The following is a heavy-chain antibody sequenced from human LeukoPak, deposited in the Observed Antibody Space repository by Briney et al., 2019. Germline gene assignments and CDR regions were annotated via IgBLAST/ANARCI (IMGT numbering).Heavy chain of an antibody. CDR2: INPNSGGR. V-gene: IGHV1-2*02. CDR3: ARGGISPYSSNLIDY. D-gene: IGHD6-13*01. CDR1: GYTFTGYS. J-gene: IGHJ4*02. Sequence: ASVKVSCKASGYTFTGYSIHWVRQAPGQGLEWMGRINPNSGGRNYAQKLQGRVTMTTDTSTSTAYMELRSLRSDDTAVYYCARGGISPYSSNLIDYWGQGTLVTVSS.